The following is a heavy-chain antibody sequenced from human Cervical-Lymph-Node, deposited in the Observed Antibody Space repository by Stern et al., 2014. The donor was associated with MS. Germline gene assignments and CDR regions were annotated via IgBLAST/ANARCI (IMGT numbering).Heavy chain of an antibody. J-gene: IGHJ3*02. Sequence: VQLVQSGAEVKKAGESLKISCKGYGYSFSSYWIGWVRQMPGKGLEWMGIIYPGDSVTRYRPSFQGQVTISADNSISTAYLQWSRLKASDTAMYFCASFSGSHSDAFDMWGQGTMVTVSS. D-gene: IGHD1-26*01. CDR2: IYPGDSVT. V-gene: IGHV5-51*01. CDR1: GYSFSSYW. CDR3: ASFSGSHSDAFDM.